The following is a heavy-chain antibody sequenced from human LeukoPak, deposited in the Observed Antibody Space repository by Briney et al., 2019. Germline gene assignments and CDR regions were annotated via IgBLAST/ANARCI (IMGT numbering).Heavy chain of an antibody. D-gene: IGHD2-15*01. Sequence: PGGSLRISCKGSGYSFTSHWISWVRQMPGKGLEWMGRIAPSDSYTNYRPSFQGHVTISADKSISTAYLQWSSLKASDTAMYYCARHRDCSSGACYPDYWGQGTLVTVSS. CDR2: IAPSDSYT. CDR1: GYSFTSHW. J-gene: IGHJ4*02. CDR3: ARHRDCSSGACYPDY. V-gene: IGHV5-10-1*01.